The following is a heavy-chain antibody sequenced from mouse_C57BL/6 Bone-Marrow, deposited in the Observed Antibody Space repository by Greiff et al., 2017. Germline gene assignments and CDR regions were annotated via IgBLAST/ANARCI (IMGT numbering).Heavy chain of an antibody. Sequence: VQLQQPGAELVKPGASVKLSCKASGYTFTSYWMHWVKPRPGQGLEWIGMIHPNSGSTNYNEKFKNKATLTVDKSSSTAYMQLSSLTSEDSAVYYCARGPFGGYPYYYAMDYWGQGTSVTVSS. CDR2: IHPNSGST. D-gene: IGHD1-1*02. CDR1: GYTFTSYW. CDR3: ARGPFGGYPYYYAMDY. V-gene: IGHV1-64*01. J-gene: IGHJ4*01.